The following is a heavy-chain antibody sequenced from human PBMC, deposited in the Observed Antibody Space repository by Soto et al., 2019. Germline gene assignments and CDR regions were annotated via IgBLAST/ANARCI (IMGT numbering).Heavy chain of an antibody. CDR2: IIPIFGTA. Sequence: SVKVSCKASGGTFSSYAISWVRQPPGQGLEWMGGIIPIFGTANYAQKFQGRVTITADESTSTAYMELSSLRSEDTAVYYCARDSEMATITGFDYWGQGTLVTVSS. V-gene: IGHV1-69*13. CDR3: ARDSEMATITGFDY. D-gene: IGHD5-12*01. CDR1: GGTFSSYA. J-gene: IGHJ4*02.